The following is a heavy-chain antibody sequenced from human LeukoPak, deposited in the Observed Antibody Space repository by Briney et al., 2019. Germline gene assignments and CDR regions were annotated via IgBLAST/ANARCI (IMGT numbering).Heavy chain of an antibody. D-gene: IGHD3-10*01. J-gene: IGHJ5*02. CDR2: MNPNSGNT. CDR1: GYTFTSYD. V-gene: IGHV1-8*01. CDR3: ARGRLRITMVRGVPPGYNWFDP. Sequence: GASVKVSRKASGYTFTSYDINWVRQATGQGLEWMGWMNPNSGNTGYAQKFQGRVTMTRNTSISTAYMELSSLRSEDTAVYYCARGRLRITMVRGVPPGYNWFDPWGQGTLVTVSS.